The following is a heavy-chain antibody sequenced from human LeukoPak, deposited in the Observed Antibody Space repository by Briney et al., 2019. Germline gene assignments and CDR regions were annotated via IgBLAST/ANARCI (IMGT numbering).Heavy chain of an antibody. CDR3: ARGDLLTAVDY. J-gene: IGHJ4*02. CDR2: MNPNSGNT. V-gene: IGHV1-8*03. CDR1: GYTFTSYG. Sequence: ASVKVSCKASGYTFTSYGINWVRQATGQGLEWMGWMNPNSGNTGYAQKFQGRVTITRNASISTAYMELSSLRSEDTAVYYCARGDLLTAVDYWGQGTLVTVSS. D-gene: IGHD5-18*01.